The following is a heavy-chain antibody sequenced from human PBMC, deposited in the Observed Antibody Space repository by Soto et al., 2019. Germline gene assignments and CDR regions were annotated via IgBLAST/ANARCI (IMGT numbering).Heavy chain of an antibody. J-gene: IGHJ4*02. CDR2: IRSKAHSYAT. Sequence: PGGSLRLSCAASGFTFSGSSMHWVRQASGKGLEWVGRIRSKAHSYATAYAASVKGRFTISRDDSKNTAYLQMNSLKTEDTAVYYCTTDYDSSGYEPTFDYWGQGTLVTVSS. CDR3: TTDYDSSGYEPTFDY. CDR1: GFTFSGSS. D-gene: IGHD3-22*01. V-gene: IGHV3-73*01.